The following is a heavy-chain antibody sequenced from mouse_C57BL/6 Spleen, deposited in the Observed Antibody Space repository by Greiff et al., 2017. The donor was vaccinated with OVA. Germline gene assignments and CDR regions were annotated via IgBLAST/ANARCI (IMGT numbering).Heavy chain of an antibody. CDR2: IYPGNSDT. V-gene: IGHV1-5*01. CDR1: GYTFTSYW. D-gene: IGHD1-1*01. Sequence: EVQLQESGTVLARPGASVKMSCKTSGYTFTSYWMHWVKQRPGQGLEWIGAIYPGNSDTSYNQKFKGKAKLTAVTSASTAYMELSSLTNEDSAVYYCTRGDYYYGSSFYAMDYWGQVTSVTVSS. J-gene: IGHJ4*01. CDR3: TRGDYYYGSSFYAMDY.